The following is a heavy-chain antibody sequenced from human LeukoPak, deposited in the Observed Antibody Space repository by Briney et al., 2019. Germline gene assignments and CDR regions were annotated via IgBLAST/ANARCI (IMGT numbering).Heavy chain of an antibody. J-gene: IGHJ6*02. D-gene: IGHD2-15*01. CDR1: GFTFSSYA. Sequence: GGSLRLSCAASGFTFSSYAMSWVRQAPGKGLEWVSVIYSGGSTYYADSVKGRFTISRDNSKNTLYLQMNSLRAEDTAVYYCARGGGSSNYYYYGMDVWGQGTTVTVSS. V-gene: IGHV3-66*01. CDR3: ARGGGSSNYYYYGMDV. CDR2: IYSGGST.